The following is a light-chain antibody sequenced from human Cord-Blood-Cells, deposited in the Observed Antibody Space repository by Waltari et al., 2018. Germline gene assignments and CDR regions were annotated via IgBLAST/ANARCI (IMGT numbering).Light chain of an antibody. CDR3: QQSDSTPRT. V-gene: IGKV1-39*01. J-gene: IGKJ4*01. CDR1: QSISSY. CDR2: AAS. Sequence: DIQMTQSPSSLSASVGERVTITCLASQSISSYLNWYQQKPGKAPKLLIYAASSLQSGVPSRVSGSGSGTDFTLTISSLQPEDFATYYCQQSDSTPRTFGGGTKVEIK.